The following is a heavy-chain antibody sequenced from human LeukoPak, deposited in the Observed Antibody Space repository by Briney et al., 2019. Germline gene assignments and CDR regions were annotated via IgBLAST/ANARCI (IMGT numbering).Heavy chain of an antibody. CDR3: ASDGRGIVVVPANDAFDI. J-gene: IGHJ3*02. CDR1: GFTFSSYA. V-gene: IGHV3-23*01. Sequence: GGSLRLSCAASGFTFSSYAMSWVRQAPGKGLEWVSAISGSGGSTYYADSVKGRFTISRDNSKNTLYLQMSSLRAEDTAVYYCASDGRGIVVVPANDAFDIWGQGTMVTVSS. D-gene: IGHD2-2*01. CDR2: ISGSGGST.